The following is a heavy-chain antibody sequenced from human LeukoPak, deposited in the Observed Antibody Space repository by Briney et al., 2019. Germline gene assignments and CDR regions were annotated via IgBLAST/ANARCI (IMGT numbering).Heavy chain of an antibody. CDR1: GGSISSYY. J-gene: IGHJ4*02. V-gene: IGHV4-59*08. CDR2: IYYSGST. CDR3: ARLRIPARYCSSTSCYELDY. Sequence: SETLSLTCTVSGGSISSYYWSWIRQPQGKGLGWIGYIYYSGSTNYNPSLKSRVTISVDTSKNQFSLKLSSVTAADTAVYYCARLRIPARYCSSTSCYELDYWGQGTLVTVSS. D-gene: IGHD2-2*01.